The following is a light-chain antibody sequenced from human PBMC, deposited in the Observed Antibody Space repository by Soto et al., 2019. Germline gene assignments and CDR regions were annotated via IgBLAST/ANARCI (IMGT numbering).Light chain of an antibody. CDR3: QQYGSSPPTWT. V-gene: IGKV3-20*01. CDR2: GAS. J-gene: IGKJ1*01. CDR1: QSVSSSY. Sequence: IVLTQSPGTLSLSPGEKATLSCRASQSVSSSYLAWYQQKPGQAPRLLIYGASSRATGVPDRFSGSGSGTDFTLTISRLEPEGFAVYYCQQYGSSPPTWTFGQGTKV.